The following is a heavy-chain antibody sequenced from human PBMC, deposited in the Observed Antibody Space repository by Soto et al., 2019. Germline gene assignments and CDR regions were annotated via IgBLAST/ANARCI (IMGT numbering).Heavy chain of an antibody. CDR3: ARSDKSGIETRIIDY. J-gene: IGHJ4*02. V-gene: IGHV3-48*01. CDR2: ISGSGRTI. Sequence: PGGSLRLSCAASGFTFSSFSMNWVRQAPGKGLEWVSYISGSGRTIYYADSVRGRFTFSRDNAKNSLYLQMNSLRAEDTAVYYCARSDKSGIETRIIDYWGQGTLVTVYS. CDR1: GFTFSSFS. D-gene: IGHD6-6*01.